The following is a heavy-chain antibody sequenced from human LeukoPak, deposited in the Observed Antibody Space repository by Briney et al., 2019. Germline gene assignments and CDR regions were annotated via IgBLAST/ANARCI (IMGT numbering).Heavy chain of an antibody. V-gene: IGHV3-48*02. D-gene: IGHD3-3*01. Sequence: GGSLRLSCGASGFTFSTHNMNWVRQAPGRGLEWVAFISGSSSTIYYADSVKGRFTISRDNAKNSLYLQMNSLRDEDTAVYYCARDFLVWGQGTLVTVSS. J-gene: IGHJ4*02. CDR2: ISGSSSTI. CDR1: GFTFSTHN. CDR3: ARDFLV.